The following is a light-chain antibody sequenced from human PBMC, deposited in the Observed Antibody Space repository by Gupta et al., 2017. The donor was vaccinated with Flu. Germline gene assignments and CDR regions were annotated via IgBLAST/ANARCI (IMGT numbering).Light chain of an antibody. V-gene: IGKV3-15*01. J-gene: IGKJ1*01. CDR1: QSVSSN. CDR3: QQNNYCPPGT. Sequence: EIVMAQSPATLSVSPGERATLSCMASQSVSSNLARYKQKPGQSPRLLIYVASTSYTGFTARFGGSGLGKELTLSSSSRQSEDLAGYYLQQNNYCPPGTFGQGTKVEIK. CDR2: VAS.